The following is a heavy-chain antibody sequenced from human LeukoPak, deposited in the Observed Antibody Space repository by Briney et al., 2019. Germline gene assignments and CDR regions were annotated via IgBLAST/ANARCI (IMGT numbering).Heavy chain of an antibody. D-gene: IGHD6-19*01. J-gene: IGHJ4*02. V-gene: IGHV1-2*06. Sequence: ASVKVSCKASGYTFTGYYMHWVRQAPGQGLEWMGRINPNSGGTNYAQKFQGRVTMTRDTSISTAYMELSRLRSDDTAVHYCASFGGWYNLFDYWGQGTLVTVSS. CDR1: GYTFTGYY. CDR3: ASFGGWYNLFDY. CDR2: INPNSGGT.